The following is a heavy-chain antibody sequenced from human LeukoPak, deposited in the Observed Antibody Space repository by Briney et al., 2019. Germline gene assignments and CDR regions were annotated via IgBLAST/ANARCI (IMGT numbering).Heavy chain of an antibody. V-gene: IGHV1-69*04. CDR1: GGTFSSYA. D-gene: IGHD2-21*02. Sequence: ASVKVSCTASGGTFSSYAISWVRQAPGQGLEWMGRIIPILGIANYAQKFQGRVTITADKSTSTAYMELSSLRSEDTAVYYCARTTIVVVTAIDWYFDLWGRGTLVTVSS. CDR2: IIPILGIA. CDR3: ARTTIVVVTAIDWYFDL. J-gene: IGHJ2*01.